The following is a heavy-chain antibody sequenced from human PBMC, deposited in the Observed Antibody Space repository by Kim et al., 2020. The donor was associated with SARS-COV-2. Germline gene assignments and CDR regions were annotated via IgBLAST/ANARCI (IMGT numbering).Heavy chain of an antibody. CDR2: ISYDGSNK. J-gene: IGHJ4*02. CDR3: ARVGTTKSYY. CDR1: GFTFSNYA. V-gene: IGHV3-30*04. Sequence: GGSLRLSCAASGFTFSNYAMHWVRQAPGKGLEWVALISYDGSNKYYADSVKGRFTISRDNSKNTLYLQMNSLRPEDTDVYYCARVGTTKSYYLGQGTLVTDSS.